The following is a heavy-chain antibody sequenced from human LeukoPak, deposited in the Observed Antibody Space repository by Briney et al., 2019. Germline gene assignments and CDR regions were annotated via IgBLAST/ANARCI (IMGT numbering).Heavy chain of an antibody. CDR2: INHSGST. Sequence: PSETLSLTCTVSGGSISSSSYYWGWIRQPPGNGLEWIGEINHSGSTNYNPSLKSRVTISVDTSKNQFSLKLSSVTAADTAVYYCARARFARYCSSTSCRSIYFDYWGQGTLVTVSS. J-gene: IGHJ4*02. CDR3: ARARFARYCSSTSCRSIYFDY. V-gene: IGHV4-39*07. D-gene: IGHD2-2*01. CDR1: GGSISSSSYY.